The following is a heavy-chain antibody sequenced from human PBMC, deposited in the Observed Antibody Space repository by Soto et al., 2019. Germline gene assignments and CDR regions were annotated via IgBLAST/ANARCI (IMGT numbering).Heavy chain of an antibody. V-gene: IGHV1-18*01. Sequence: ASVKVSGEASGYTFSIYSINWVRQAPGRGLEWVGWTRPNNSNTKYAQNLQGRVTMTTDTSTSTAYMELRSLRPDDTAVYYCVRNLDGSGSYYTDYWGQGTLVTVSS. J-gene: IGHJ4*02. D-gene: IGHD3-10*01. CDR1: GYTFSIYS. CDR3: VRNLDGSGSYYTDY. CDR2: TRPNNSNT.